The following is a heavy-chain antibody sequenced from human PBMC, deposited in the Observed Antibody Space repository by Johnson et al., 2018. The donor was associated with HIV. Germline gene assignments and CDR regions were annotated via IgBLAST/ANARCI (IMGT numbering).Heavy chain of an antibody. V-gene: IGHV3-20*04. J-gene: IGHJ3*02. D-gene: IGHD3-22*01. Sequence: VQLVESGGGLAQPGGSLRLSCEVSGFIFSKYNMAWFRLALGTWLEWVSCIYCNGDYIGYSDSVTCLCTVSRYHAKDSLVLQMNSLRVEDTALYYCARAMYDYERSGNYYVAFDIWGQGTMVTVSS. CDR3: ARAMYDYERSGNYYVAFDI. CDR1: GFIFSKYN. CDR2: IYCNGDYI.